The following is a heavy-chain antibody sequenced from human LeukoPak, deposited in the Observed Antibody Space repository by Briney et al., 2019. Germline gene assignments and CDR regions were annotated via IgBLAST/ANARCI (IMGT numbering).Heavy chain of an antibody. J-gene: IGHJ4*02. CDR1: GYSISSGYY. CDR3: ARVARGVYDSSGRSGGDY. D-gene: IGHD3-22*01. CDR2: IYHSGST. Sequence: SETLSLTCTVSGYSISSGYYWGWIRQPPGKGLEWIGSIYHSGSTYYNPSLKSRVTISVDTSKNQFSLKLSSVTAADTAVYYCARVARGVYDSSGRSGGDYWGQGTLVTVSS. V-gene: IGHV4-38-2*02.